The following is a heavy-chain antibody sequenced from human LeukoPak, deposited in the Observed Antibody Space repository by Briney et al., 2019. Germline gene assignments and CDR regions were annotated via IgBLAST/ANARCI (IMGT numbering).Heavy chain of an antibody. CDR1: GGSISTYY. CDR2: IHDSGST. CDR3: ARLFYSSGYYYFDN. V-gene: IGHV4-59*01. J-gene: IGHJ4*02. Sequence: SETLSLTCTVSGGSISTYYWRWIRQPPGKGLEWIGYIHDSGSTNYNPSRKSRVTISVDTSKNQFSLKLSSVTAADTAVYYCARLFYSSGYYYFDNWGQGTLVTVSS. D-gene: IGHD3-22*01.